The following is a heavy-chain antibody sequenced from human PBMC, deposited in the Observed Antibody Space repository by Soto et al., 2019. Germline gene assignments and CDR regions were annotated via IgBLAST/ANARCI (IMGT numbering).Heavy chain of an antibody. CDR2: IIPIFGTA. CDR1: GGTFSSYA. V-gene: IGHV1-69*13. J-gene: IGHJ4*02. CDR3: ARGLQMYYYDSSGPEAY. D-gene: IGHD3-22*01. Sequence: SVKVSCKASGGTFSSYAISWVRQAPGQGLEWMGGIIPIFGTANYAQKFQGRVTITADESTSTAYMELSSLRSEDTAVYYCARGLQMYYYDSSGPEAYWGQGTLVTVSS.